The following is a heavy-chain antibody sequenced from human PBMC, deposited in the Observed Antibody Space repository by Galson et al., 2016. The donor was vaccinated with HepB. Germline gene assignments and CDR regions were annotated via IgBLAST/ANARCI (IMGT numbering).Heavy chain of an antibody. CDR1: GFIVSSHY. D-gene: IGHD6-13*01. V-gene: IGHV3-53*01. J-gene: IGHJ5*01. CDR3: ARDPGRIAAAGHLDS. Sequence: SLRLSCAGSGFIVSSHYMNWVRQPPGKGLEWVAIIYSGGATYYADSVKGRFTIARDNPKNTVYLQMNSLRVEDTAVYYCARDPGRIAAAGHLDSWGQGNLVTFSS. CDR2: IYSGGAT.